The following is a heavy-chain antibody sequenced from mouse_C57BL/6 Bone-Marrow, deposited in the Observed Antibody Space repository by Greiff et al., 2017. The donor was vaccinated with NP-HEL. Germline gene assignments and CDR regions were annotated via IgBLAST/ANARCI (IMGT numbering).Heavy chain of an antibody. Sequence: EVKLMESGGGLVKPGGSLKLSCAASGFTFSSYAMSWVRQTPEKRLEWVATISDGGSYTYYPGNVKGRFTISRDNAKNNLYLQMSHLKSEDTAMYYCAREDYGSTFNVWGTGTTVTVSS. J-gene: IGHJ1*03. CDR3: AREDYGSTFNV. V-gene: IGHV5-4*01. CDR1: GFTFSSYA. CDR2: ISDGGSYT. D-gene: IGHD1-1*01.